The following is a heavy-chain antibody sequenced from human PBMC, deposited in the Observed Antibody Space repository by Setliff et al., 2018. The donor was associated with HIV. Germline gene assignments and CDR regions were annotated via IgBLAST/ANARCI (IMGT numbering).Heavy chain of an antibody. J-gene: IGHJ4*02. V-gene: IGHV4-61*02. Sequence: NPSETLSLTCTVSGGSISSGSYYWSWIRQPAGKGLEWIGRIYTSGGTNYNPSLKSRVTISVDTSKNQFSLKLSSVTAADTAVYYCARERSFIDYWGQGTLVTVSS. CDR1: GGSISSGSYY. CDR2: IYTSGGT. CDR3: ARERSFIDY.